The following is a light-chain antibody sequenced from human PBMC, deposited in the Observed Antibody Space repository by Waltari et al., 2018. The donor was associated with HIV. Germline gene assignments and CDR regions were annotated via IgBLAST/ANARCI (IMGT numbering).Light chain of an antibody. J-gene: IGLJ2*01. V-gene: IGLV2-8*01. Sequence: QPALNQPPSASGSPGQSVTISCTGTSRDVGGYKYVSWYQQHPGKAPKLMIYEVSKRPSGVPDRFSGSKSGNTASLTVSGLQAEDEADYYCSSYAGSNNFGVFGGGTKVTVL. CDR2: EVS. CDR3: SSYAGSNNFGV. CDR1: SRDVGGYKY.